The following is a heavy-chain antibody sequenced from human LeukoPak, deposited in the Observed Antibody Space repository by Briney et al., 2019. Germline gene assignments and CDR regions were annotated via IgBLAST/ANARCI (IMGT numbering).Heavy chain of an antibody. CDR3: ARVDTAMGEAFDI. CDR1: GYSFTSYW. J-gene: IGHJ3*02. CDR2: IYPGDSDT. V-gene: IGHV5-51*01. D-gene: IGHD5-18*01. Sequence: GESLKISCKGSGYSFTSYWIGWVRQMPGKGLEWMGIIYPGDSDTRYSPSFQGQVTISADKSISTAYLQWSSLEASDTAMYYCARVDTAMGEAFDIWGQGTMVTVSS.